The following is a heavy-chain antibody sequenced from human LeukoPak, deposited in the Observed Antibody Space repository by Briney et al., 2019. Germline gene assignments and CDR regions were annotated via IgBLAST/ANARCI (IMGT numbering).Heavy chain of an antibody. J-gene: IGHJ5*02. D-gene: IGHD3-22*01. CDR3: ARRFYYDSSGYH. CDR1: GGTFSSYA. CDR2: IIPILGIA. V-gene: IGHV1-69*04. Sequence: SVKVSCKASGGTFSSYAISWVRQAPGQGLEWMGRIIPILGIANYAQKFQGRVTIAADKSTSTAYMELSSLRSEDTAVYYCARRFYYDSSGYHWGQGTLVTVSS.